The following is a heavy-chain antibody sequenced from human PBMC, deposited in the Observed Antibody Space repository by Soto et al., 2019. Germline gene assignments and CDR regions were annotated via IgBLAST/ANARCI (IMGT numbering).Heavy chain of an antibody. J-gene: IGHJ4*02. D-gene: IGHD5-18*01. CDR3: SSGILV. V-gene: IGHV4-31*03. CDR1: GGSINSGGYC. CDR2: ISYGGST. Sequence: QVQLQESGPGLVKPSQTLSLTCTVSGGSINSGGYCWSWIRQHPGKGLDWIGCISYGGSTSYNPSLKSRVTISVDTSKNQFSLKRTSVTAADTAVYYCSSGILVWGQGALITVSS.